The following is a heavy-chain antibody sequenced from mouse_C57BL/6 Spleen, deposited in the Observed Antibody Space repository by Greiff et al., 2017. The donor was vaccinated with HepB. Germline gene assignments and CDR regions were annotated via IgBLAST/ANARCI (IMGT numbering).Heavy chain of an antibody. V-gene: IGHV1-82*01. J-gene: IGHJ1*03. CDR3: ARGELRGWYFDV. Sequence: VKLQESGPELVKPGASVKLSCKASGYAFSSSWMNWVKQRPGKGLEWIGRIYPGDGDTNYNGKFKGKATLTADKSSSTAYMQLSSLTSEDSAVYFCARGELRGWYFDVWGTGTTVTVSS. CDR2: IYPGDGDT. CDR1: GYAFSSSW. D-gene: IGHD1-1*01.